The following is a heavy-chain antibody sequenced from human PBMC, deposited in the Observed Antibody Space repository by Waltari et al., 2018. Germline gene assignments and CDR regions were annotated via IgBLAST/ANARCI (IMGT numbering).Heavy chain of an antibody. CDR1: GFTFSSYG. CDR2: ISYDGSNR. J-gene: IGHJ4*02. Sequence: QVQLVESGGGVVQPGRSLRLSCAASGFTFSSYGMHWVRQAPGKGLEWVAVISYDGSNRYYADSVKGRFTISRDNSKNTLYLQMNSLRAEDTAVYYCAKVGGARGYWGQGTLVTVSS. CDR3: AKVGGARGY. D-gene: IGHD2-15*01. V-gene: IGHV3-30*18.